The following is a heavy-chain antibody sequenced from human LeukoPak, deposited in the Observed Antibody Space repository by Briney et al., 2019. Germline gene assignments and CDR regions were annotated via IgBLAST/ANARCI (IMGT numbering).Heavy chain of an antibody. CDR3: ARRVSSSWCRNDY. Sequence: GGSLRLSCAASGFTFSDSYMSWIRQAPGKGLEWVSYISSSGSTIYYADSVKGRFTISRDNAKNSLYLQMNSLRAEDTAVYYCARRVSSSWCRNDYWGQGTLVTVSS. V-gene: IGHV3-11*01. CDR2: ISSSGSTI. J-gene: IGHJ4*02. CDR1: GFTFSDSY. D-gene: IGHD6-13*01.